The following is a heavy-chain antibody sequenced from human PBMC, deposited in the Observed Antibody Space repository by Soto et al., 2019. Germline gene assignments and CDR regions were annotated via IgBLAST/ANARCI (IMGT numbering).Heavy chain of an antibody. D-gene: IGHD4-17*01. Sequence: SVKVSCKASGYTFTSYAMHWVRQAPGQRLEWMGWINAGNGNTKYSQKFQGRVTITRDTSASTAYMELSSLRSEDTAVYYCARGRTTVVIGAFDIWGQGTMVTV. V-gene: IGHV1-3*01. CDR2: INAGNGNT. CDR1: GYTFTSYA. J-gene: IGHJ3*02. CDR3: ARGRTTVVIGAFDI.